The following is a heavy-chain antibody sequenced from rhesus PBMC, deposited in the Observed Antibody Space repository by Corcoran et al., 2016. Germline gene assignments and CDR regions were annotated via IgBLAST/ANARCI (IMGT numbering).Heavy chain of an antibody. D-gene: IGHD5-12*01. CDR1: VGSVSSSNW. Sequence: QVQLQESGPGLVKPSETLSLTCAVSVGSVSSSNWWSWIRQPPGKGLEWIGYISGSSGSTYYNPSLKSRVTISTDTSKNQFSLKLSSVTAADTAVYYCARAGPQLSKGGLDSWGQGVVVTVSS. V-gene: IGHV4-65*01. CDR2: ISGSSGST. J-gene: IGHJ6*01. CDR3: ARAGPQLSKGGLDS.